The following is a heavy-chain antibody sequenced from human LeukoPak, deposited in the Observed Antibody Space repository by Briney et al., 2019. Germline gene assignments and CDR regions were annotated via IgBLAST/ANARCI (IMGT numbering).Heavy chain of an antibody. D-gene: IGHD3-3*02. Sequence: SETLSLTCTVSGGSISPYYWSWIRQPPGKGLEWIGYIYYSGSTNYNPSLKSRVTISVDTSKNQFSLKLSSVTAADTAVYYCARAFYPGYYSYMAVWGKGTTVTDSS. CDR1: GGSISPYY. J-gene: IGHJ6*03. V-gene: IGHV4-59*01. CDR2: IYYSGST. CDR3: ARAFYPGYYSYMAV.